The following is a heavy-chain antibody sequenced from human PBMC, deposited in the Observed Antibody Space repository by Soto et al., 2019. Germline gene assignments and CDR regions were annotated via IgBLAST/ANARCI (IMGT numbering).Heavy chain of an antibody. CDR1: GYTFTSYD. CDR3: ARLLGVVRITAPGKSGGIDV. CDR2: MNPNSGNT. Sequence: QVQLVQSGAEVKKPGASVKVSCKASGYTFTSYDINWVRQATGQGLEWMGWMNPNSGNTAYAQKFQGRGTMTRDTSTSPANMILRRLGTEVAFIWLLARLLGVVRITAPGKSGGIDVWGQGTTVTVSS. D-gene: IGHD2-21*01. V-gene: IGHV1-8*01. J-gene: IGHJ6*02.